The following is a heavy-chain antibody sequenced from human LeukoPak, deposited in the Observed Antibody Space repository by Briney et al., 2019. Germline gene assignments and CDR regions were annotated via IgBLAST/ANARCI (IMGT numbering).Heavy chain of an antibody. CDR3: ARERYHSSGTSRPNWFDP. Sequence: GASVKVSCKASGYTFTSYGISWVRQAPGQGLEWMGWISAYNGNTNYAQKLQGRVTMTTDTSTSTAYMELRSLRSDDTAVYYCARERYHSSGTSRPNWFDPWGQGTLVTVSS. D-gene: IGHD3-22*01. CDR1: GYTFTSYG. J-gene: IGHJ5*02. V-gene: IGHV1-18*01. CDR2: ISAYNGNT.